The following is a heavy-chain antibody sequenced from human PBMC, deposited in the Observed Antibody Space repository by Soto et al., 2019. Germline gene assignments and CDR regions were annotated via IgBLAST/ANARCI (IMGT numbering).Heavy chain of an antibody. D-gene: IGHD1-26*01. CDR1: GGSISSYY. J-gene: IGHJ5*02. CDR3: ARALVGATSWFDP. CDR2: IYYSGST. Sequence: PSETLSLTCTVSGGSISSYYWSWIRQPPGRGLEWIGYIYYSGSTNYNPSLKSRVTISVDTSKNQFSLKLSSVTAADTAVYYCARALVGATSWFDPWGQVTLVTVSS. V-gene: IGHV4-59*01.